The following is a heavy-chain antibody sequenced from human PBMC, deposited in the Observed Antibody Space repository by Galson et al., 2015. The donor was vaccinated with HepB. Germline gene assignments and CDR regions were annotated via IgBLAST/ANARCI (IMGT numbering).Heavy chain of an antibody. V-gene: IGHV2-5*02. J-gene: IGHJ4*02. CDR3: AHMDLGLTSFAY. D-gene: IGHD3/OR15-3a*01. CDR1: GFSLNSRGVG. CDR2: IFWDDDQ. Sequence: PALVKPTQTLTLTCTFSGFSLNSRGVGVGWIRQPPGKALEWLALIFWDDDQRYTPLLKSRLSVTKDPSKNPVVLKLTSVDPVDTATYYCAHMDLGLTSFAYWGQGTLVTVSS.